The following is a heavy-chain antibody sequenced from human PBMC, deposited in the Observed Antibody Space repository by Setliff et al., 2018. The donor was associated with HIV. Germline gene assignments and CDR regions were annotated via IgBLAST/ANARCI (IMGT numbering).Heavy chain of an antibody. V-gene: IGHV4-39*01. CDR2: LFHTGSS. CDR1: GDSLAGSHYS. Sequence: TLSLTCTVSGDSLAGSHYSWGWVRQPPGQGLEWLGNLFHTGSSYFIPSLKSRLTMSVDTSKNQFSLSLISMTAADSAVYYCARLGDNSDWRSNYFFYYMDVWGKGTTVTVSS. J-gene: IGHJ6*03. D-gene: IGHD3-22*01. CDR3: ARLGDNSDWRSNYFFYYMDV.